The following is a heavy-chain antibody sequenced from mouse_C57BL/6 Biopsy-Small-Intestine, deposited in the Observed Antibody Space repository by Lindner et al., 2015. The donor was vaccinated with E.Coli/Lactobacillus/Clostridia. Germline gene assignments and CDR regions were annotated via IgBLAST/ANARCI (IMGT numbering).Heavy chain of an antibody. D-gene: IGHD1-3*01. J-gene: IGHJ2*01. CDR3: ARSHYTGSFDY. CDR2: IYPGGVYT. V-gene: IGHV1-63*01. CDR1: GYTFTNYW. Sequence: VQLQESGAELVRPGTSVKMSCRASGYTFTNYWIGWAKQRPGHGLEWIGDIYPGGVYTNYNEKFKGKATLTADKSSSTAYMQFSSLTSEDSAIYYCARSHYTGSFDYWGQGTTLTVSS.